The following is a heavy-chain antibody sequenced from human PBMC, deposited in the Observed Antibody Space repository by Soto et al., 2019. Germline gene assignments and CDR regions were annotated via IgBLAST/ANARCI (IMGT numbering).Heavy chain of an antibody. Sequence: QVQLQESGPGLVKPSQTLSLTCTVSGGSISSGGYYWSWIRQHPGKGLEWIGYIYYSGNTYYNPSLKSRVPLSKDXXKNQFSLKLSSVTAADTAVYYCARATYYYDSSGYSDRVLDYWGQGTLVTVSS. CDR2: IYYSGNT. J-gene: IGHJ4*02. CDR3: ARATYYYDSSGYSDRVLDY. D-gene: IGHD3-22*01. CDR1: GGSISSGGYY. V-gene: IGHV4-31*03.